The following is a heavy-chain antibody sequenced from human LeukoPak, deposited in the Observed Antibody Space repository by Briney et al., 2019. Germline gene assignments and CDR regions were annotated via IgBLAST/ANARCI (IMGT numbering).Heavy chain of an antibody. J-gene: IGHJ4*02. V-gene: IGHV7-4-1*02. Sequence: ASVKVSCKASGYTFTSYGISWVRQAPGQGLEWMGWINTNTGNPTYAQGFTGRFVFSLDTSVSTAYLQISSPKAEDTAVYYCARSMYGIAAAGTVPFDYWGQGTLVTVSS. D-gene: IGHD6-13*01. CDR1: GYTFTSYG. CDR2: INTNTGNP. CDR3: ARSMYGIAAAGTVPFDY.